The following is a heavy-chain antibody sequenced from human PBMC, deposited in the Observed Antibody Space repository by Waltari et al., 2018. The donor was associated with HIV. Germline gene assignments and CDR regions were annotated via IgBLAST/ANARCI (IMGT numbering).Heavy chain of an antibody. CDR1: GGSISSGSYY. D-gene: IGHD3-22*01. J-gene: IGHJ3*02. V-gene: IGHV4-61*02. Sequence: QVQLQESGPGLVKPSQTLSLTCTVSGGSISSGSYYWSWLRQPAGKGLEWIGRNYTSGGTNTNPSLKSRGAVSVDTSKNQFSLRLSTVTAADTAVYYCARDRNYYYDSSGYFFNAFDIWGQGTMVTVSS. CDR3: ARDRNYYYDSSGYFFNAFDI. CDR2: NYTSGGT.